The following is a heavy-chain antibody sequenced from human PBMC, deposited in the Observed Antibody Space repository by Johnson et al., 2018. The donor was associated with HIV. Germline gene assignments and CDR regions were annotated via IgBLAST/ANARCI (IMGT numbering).Heavy chain of an antibody. V-gene: IGHV3-30*02. Sequence: QVQLVESGGGMVQPGGSLRLSCAASGLTFSGSGMHWVRQAPGKGLAWVAFTRYDGSNKHYVDSVKGRFTISRDNSKNTLYLQMNSLLPEDTAVYYCAKSDSGYDAFDIWGQGTMVTVSS. D-gene: IGHD5-12*01. J-gene: IGHJ3*02. CDR1: GLTFSGSG. CDR2: TRYDGSNK. CDR3: AKSDSGYDAFDI.